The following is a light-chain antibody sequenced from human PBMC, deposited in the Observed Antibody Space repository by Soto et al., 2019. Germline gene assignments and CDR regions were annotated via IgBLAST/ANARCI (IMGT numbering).Light chain of an antibody. CDR1: RGVGIY. CDR2: ATS. Sequence: EIVLTQSPATLSLSPGERATLSCRDSRGVGIYLAWYQQQPGQAPRLLIDATSNRATGIPARYSGSGSGTDFTLTISGLEPEDFAVYYCQQRFGWPPLTFGGGTRVEIK. V-gene: IGKV3-11*01. J-gene: IGKJ4*01. CDR3: QQRFGWPPLT.